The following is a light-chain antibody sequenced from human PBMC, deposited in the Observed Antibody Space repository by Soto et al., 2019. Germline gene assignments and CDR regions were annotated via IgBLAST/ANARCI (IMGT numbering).Light chain of an antibody. CDR3: QQHGNWHLT. CDR2: GAS. V-gene: IGKV3-15*01. J-gene: IGKJ4*01. Sequence: EIVMTQSPATLSVSPGEGATLSCRASQNVYSNLAWYQQKPGQAPRLLIYGASTRATSIPARFSGSGSGTEFTLTISSLQSEDFAVYYCQQHGNWHLTFGGGTKVEIK. CDR1: QNVYSN.